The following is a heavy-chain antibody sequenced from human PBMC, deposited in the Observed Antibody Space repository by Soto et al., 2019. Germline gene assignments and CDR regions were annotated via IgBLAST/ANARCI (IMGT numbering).Heavy chain of an antibody. J-gene: IGHJ4*02. CDR3: ARGDCSSISCYAGILDD. CDR2: ISSNGGST. V-gene: IGHV3-64*01. D-gene: IGHD2-2*01. CDR1: GFTFSSYA. Sequence: EVPLVESGGGLVQPGGSLRLSCAASGFTFSSYAMHWVRQAPGKGLEYVSAISSNGGSTYYANSVKGRFTISRDNSKNTLYLQMGSLRAEDMAVYYCARGDCSSISCYAGILDDWGQGTLVTVSS.